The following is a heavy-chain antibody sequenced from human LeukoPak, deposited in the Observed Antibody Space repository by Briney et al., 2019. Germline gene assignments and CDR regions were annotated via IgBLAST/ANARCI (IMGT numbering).Heavy chain of an antibody. J-gene: IGHJ4*02. CDR3: ARGYSYGSPFDY. V-gene: IGHV3-23*01. CDR1: GFTFNNYV. Sequence: PGGSLRLSCAASGFTFNNYVMSWVRQAPGKGLEWVSAISGSGGTTYYADSVKGRFTFSRDNSKNTLYLQMNSLRAEDTAVYYCARGYSYGSPFDYWGQGTLVTVSS. CDR2: ISGSGGTT. D-gene: IGHD5-18*01.